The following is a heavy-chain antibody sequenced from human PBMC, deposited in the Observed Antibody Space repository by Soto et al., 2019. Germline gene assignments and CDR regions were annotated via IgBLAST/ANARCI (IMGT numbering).Heavy chain of an antibody. CDR3: ARIQGYSSSWYWFDP. CDR2: IFSNDEK. CDR1: GFSLSNARMG. Sequence: ESGPTLVNPTETLTLSCTVSGFSLSNARMGVSWIRQPPGKALEWLAHIFSNDEKSYSTSLKSRLTISKDTSKSQVVLTMTNMDPVDTATYYCARIQGYSSSWYWFDPWGQGTLVTVSS. D-gene: IGHD6-13*01. J-gene: IGHJ5*02. V-gene: IGHV2-26*01.